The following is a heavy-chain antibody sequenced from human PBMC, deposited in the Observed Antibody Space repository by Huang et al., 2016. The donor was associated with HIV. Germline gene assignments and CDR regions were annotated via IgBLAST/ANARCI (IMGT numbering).Heavy chain of an antibody. CDR2: INHSGTA. D-gene: IGHD2-2*01. Sequence: QLQLQESGPGLVKPSQNLSLTCTVFGGSVSSRNYYWAWIRQTPGKGLEWIGSINHSGTAYYNRSLKRRVSMMVDKSKNQFSLEVTSATAADSAIYYCARQGGDCTSISCYLSWFDPWGQGTLVTVSS. J-gene: IGHJ5*02. CDR3: ARQGGDCTSISCYLSWFDP. CDR1: GGSVSSRNYY. V-gene: IGHV4-39*01.